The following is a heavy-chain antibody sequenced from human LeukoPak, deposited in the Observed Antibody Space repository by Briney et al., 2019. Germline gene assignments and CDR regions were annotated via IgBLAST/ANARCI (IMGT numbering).Heavy chain of an antibody. CDR3: AREGRYGDYVYFDY. CDR1: GGSISSGGYY. CDR2: IYHSGST. V-gene: IGHV4-30-2*01. Sequence: SQTLSLTCTVSGGSISSGGYYWSWIRQHPGKGLEWIGYIYHSGSTYYNPSLKSRVTISVDRSKNQFSLKLSSVTAADTAVYYCAREGRYGDYVYFDYWGQGTLVTVSS. D-gene: IGHD4-17*01. J-gene: IGHJ4*02.